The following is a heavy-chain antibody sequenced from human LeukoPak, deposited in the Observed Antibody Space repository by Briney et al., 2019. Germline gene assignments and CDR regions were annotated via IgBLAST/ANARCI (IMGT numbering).Heavy chain of an antibody. V-gene: IGHV3-23*01. CDR3: AKVEGASKASVY. CDR2: ISGSGGST. D-gene: IGHD1-1*01. J-gene: IGHJ4*02. CDR1: GFTFSSYA. Sequence: PGGSLRLSCAASGFTFSSYAVTWVRQAPGRGLEWVSSISGSGGSTYYADSVKGRFTISRDNSKNTLYLQVYSLRAEDTAVYYCAKVEGASKASVYWGQGALVTVSS.